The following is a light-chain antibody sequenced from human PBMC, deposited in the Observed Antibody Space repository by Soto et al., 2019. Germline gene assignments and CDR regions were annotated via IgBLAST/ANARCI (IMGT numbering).Light chain of an antibody. J-gene: IGKJ1*01. CDR1: QNINNY. Sequence: DIQMTQSPSSLSASVGDRVTITCRASQNINNYLHWYQQKPGQPPKLLIYWASTRESGVPDRFSGSGSGTDFTLTISSLQPEDVTVYYCQQYYSTPRTFGQGTKVDIK. CDR2: WAS. V-gene: IGKV4-1*01. CDR3: QQYYSTPRT.